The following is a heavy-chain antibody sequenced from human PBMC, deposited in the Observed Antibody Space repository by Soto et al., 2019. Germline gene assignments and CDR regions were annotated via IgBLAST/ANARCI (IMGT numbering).Heavy chain of an antibody. D-gene: IGHD2-2*01. CDR3: ARVRQGCSSTSCYFDP. CDR2: IHHSGST. V-gene: IGHV4-4*02. CDR1: GGSISSSNW. Sequence: SETLSLTCAVSGGSISSSNWWNWVRQPPGKGLEWIGEIHHSGSTNYNPSLKSRVTISVDKSKNQFSLKLNSVTAADTAVYYCARVRQGCSSTSCYFDPWGQGTMVTVYS. J-gene: IGHJ5*02.